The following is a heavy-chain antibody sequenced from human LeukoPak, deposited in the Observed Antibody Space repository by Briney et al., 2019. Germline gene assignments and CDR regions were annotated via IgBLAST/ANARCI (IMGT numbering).Heavy chain of an antibody. CDR3: ARERFVWFDP. CDR2: IIPIFGTA. CDR1: GGTFSSYA. D-gene: IGHD3-10*01. Sequence: ASVKVSCKASGGTFSSYAISWVRQAPGQGLEWMGGIIPIFGTANYAQKCQGRVTITADESTSTAYMELSSLRSEDTAVYYCARERFVWFDPWGQGTLVTVSS. V-gene: IGHV1-69*13. J-gene: IGHJ5*02.